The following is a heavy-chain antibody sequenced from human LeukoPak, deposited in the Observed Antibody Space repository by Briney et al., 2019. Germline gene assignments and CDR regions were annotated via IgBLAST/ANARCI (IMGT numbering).Heavy chain of an antibody. CDR1: GGSISSYY. CDR2: IYYSGST. Sequence: SETLSLTCTVTGGSISSYYWSWIRQPPGKGLEWIGYIYYSGSTNYNPSLKSRVTMSVDTSKNQFSLKLSSVTAADTAVYYCARVKRCDRRGWFDPWGQGTLVTVSS. CDR3: ARVKRCDRRGWFDP. V-gene: IGHV4-59*12. D-gene: IGHD3-22*01. J-gene: IGHJ5*02.